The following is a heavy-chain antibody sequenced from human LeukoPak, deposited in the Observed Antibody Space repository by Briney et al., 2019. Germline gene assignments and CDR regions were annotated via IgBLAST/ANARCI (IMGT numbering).Heavy chain of an antibody. J-gene: IGHJ3*02. V-gene: IGHV3-23*01. CDR2: ISGSGGST. CDR3: AKKRFFGMAATFTDAFDI. D-gene: IGHD3-3*01. Sequence: GGSLRLSCAASGFTFSSYAMSWVRQAPGKGLEWVSAISGSGGSTYYADSVKGRFTISRDNSKNTLYLQMNSLRAEDTAVYYCAKKRFFGMAATFTDAFDIWGQGTMVTVSS. CDR1: GFTFSSYA.